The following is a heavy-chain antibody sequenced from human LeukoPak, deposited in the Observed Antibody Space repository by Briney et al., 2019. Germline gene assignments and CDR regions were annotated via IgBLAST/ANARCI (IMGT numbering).Heavy chain of an antibody. J-gene: IGHJ4*02. CDR3: ARGPEYVWGSYRYSLDY. D-gene: IGHD3-16*02. V-gene: IGHV3-30*03. CDR1: GFRFNTYG. Sequence: GGSLRLSCAASGFRFNTYGMYWVRQAPGKGLEWLAGISYDGTNKYYADSVRGRFSISRDNSKNTLYLEMNSLKADDTAVYFCARGPEYVWGSYRYSLDYWGQGTLVTVSS. CDR2: ISYDGTNK.